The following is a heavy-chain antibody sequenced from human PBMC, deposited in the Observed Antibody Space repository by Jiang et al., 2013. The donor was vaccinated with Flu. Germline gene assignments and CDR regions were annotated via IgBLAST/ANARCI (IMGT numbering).Heavy chain of an antibody. D-gene: IGHD1-26*01. CDR1: GYTFTSYY. V-gene: IGHV1-46*01. Sequence: GAEVKKPGASVKVSCKASGYTFTSYYMHWVRQAPGQGLEWMGIINPSGGSTSYAQKFQGRVTMTRDTSTSTVYMELSSLRSEDTAVYYCARVPDSLRGWSSSGMDVWGQGTTVTVSS. J-gene: IGHJ6*02. CDR2: INPSGGST. CDR3: ARVPDSLRGWSSSGMDV.